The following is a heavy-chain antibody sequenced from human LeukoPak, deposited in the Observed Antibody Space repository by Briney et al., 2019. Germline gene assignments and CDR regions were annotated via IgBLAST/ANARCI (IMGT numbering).Heavy chain of an antibody. CDR2: ISYDGSNK. V-gene: IGHV3-30-3*01. D-gene: IGHD3-3*01. CDR3: ARAPGDDFWSGYYHSDY. CDR1: GFTFSSYA. J-gene: IGHJ4*02. Sequence: PGGSLRLSCAASGFTFSSYAMHWVRPAPGKGLEWVAVISYDGSNKYYADSVKGRFTISRDNSKNTLYLQMNSLRAEDTAVYYCARAPGDDFWSGYYHSDYWGQGTLVTVSS.